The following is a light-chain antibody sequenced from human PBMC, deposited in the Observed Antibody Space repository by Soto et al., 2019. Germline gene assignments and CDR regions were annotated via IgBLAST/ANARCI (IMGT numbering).Light chain of an antibody. CDR2: DVR. V-gene: IGLV2-14*01. CDR1: SSDVGGYNY. CDR3: SSYTSSSSSVV. Sequence: QSALTQPASVSGSPGQSITISCAGTSSDVGGYNYVSWYQQHPGKAPKLMIYDVRNRPSGVSNRFSGSKSGNTASLTISGRQAEDAADYYCSSYTSSSSSVVFGGGTKLTVL. J-gene: IGLJ2*01.